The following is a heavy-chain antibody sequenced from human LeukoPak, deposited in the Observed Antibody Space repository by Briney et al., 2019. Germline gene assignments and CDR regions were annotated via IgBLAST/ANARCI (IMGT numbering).Heavy chain of an antibody. CDR2: IYYSGST. V-gene: IGHV4-59*01. J-gene: IGHJ4*02. CDR1: GGSISSYY. Sequence: SETLSPTCTVSGGSISSYYWSWIRQPPGKGLEWIGYIYYSGSTDYNPSLKSRVTISVETSKNQFSLKLSSVTAADTAVYYCARVTGYMIEDYFDYWGQGTLVTVSS. D-gene: IGHD3-22*01. CDR3: ARVTGYMIEDYFDY.